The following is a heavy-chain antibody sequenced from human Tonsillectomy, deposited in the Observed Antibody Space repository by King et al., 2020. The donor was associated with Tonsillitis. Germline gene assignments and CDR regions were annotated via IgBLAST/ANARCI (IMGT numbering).Heavy chain of an antibody. J-gene: IGHJ4*02. V-gene: IGHV3-15*05. Sequence: VQLVESGGGLVKPGESLRLSCAASGLTFTNAWLSWVRLAPGKGLEWVGRIKSKTDGETVEYAAPVKGRFTISRDDSKITLYLQINSLKTDDTAVYYCATGIRWDQRTDYWGQGTLVTVSS. CDR3: ATGIRWDQRTDY. CDR2: IKSKTDGETV. CDR1: GLTFTNAW. D-gene: IGHD1-26*01.